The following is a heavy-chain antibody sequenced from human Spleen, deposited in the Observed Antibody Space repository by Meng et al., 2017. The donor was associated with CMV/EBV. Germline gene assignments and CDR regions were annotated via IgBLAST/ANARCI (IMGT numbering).Heavy chain of an antibody. CDR3: AREAAGVGATTSVLWYYFDY. CDR2: ISSSGSTI. J-gene: IGHJ4*02. V-gene: IGHV3-48*03. Sequence: GESLKISCAASGFTFSSYEMNWVRQAPGKGLEWVSYISSSGSTIYYADSVKGRFTISRDNAKNSVYLQMNSLRAEDTAVYHCAREAAGVGATTSVLWYYFDYWGQGTLVTVSS. CDR1: GFTFSSYE. D-gene: IGHD1-26*01.